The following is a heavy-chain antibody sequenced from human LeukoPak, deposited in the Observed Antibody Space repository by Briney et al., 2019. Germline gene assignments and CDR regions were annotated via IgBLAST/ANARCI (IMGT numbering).Heavy chain of an antibody. CDR1: GFTFSGSF. V-gene: IGHV3-73*01. Sequence: PGGSLRLSCAASGFTFSGSFMDWVRQASGKGLEWVGRIRSKANSYATTFAASVKDRFIISRDDSKNTAYLQMNSLKTEDTAVYCCIPVVIGSCYMDVWGKGTTVTVSS. CDR3: IPVVIGSCYMDV. D-gene: IGHD2-21*01. J-gene: IGHJ6*03. CDR2: IRSKANSYAT.